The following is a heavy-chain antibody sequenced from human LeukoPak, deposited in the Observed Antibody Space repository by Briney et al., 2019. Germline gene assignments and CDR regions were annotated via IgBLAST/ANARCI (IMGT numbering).Heavy chain of an antibody. D-gene: IGHD3-22*01. V-gene: IGHV4-39*07. Sequence: PSETLSLTCTVSGGSISSSSYYWGWIRQPPGKGLEWIGSIYYSGSTYYNPSLKSRVTISVDTSKNQFSLKLSSVTAADTAVYYCARDFGFSSGYFDYWGQGTLVTVSS. CDR1: GGSISSSSYY. CDR3: ARDFGFSSGYFDY. J-gene: IGHJ4*02. CDR2: IYYSGST.